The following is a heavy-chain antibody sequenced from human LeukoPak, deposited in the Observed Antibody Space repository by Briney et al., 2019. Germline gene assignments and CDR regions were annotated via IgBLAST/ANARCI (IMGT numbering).Heavy chain of an antibody. D-gene: IGHD3-10*01. CDR2: IYTSGST. V-gene: IGHV4-61*02. CDR1: GGSISSGSYY. Sequence: SETLSLTCTVSGGSISSGSYYWSWIRQPAGKGLEWIGRIYTSGSTNYNPSLKSRVTISVDTSKNQFSLKLSSVAAADTAVYYCARVVYGSGSYYFDYWGQGTLVTVSS. J-gene: IGHJ4*02. CDR3: ARVVYGSGSYYFDY.